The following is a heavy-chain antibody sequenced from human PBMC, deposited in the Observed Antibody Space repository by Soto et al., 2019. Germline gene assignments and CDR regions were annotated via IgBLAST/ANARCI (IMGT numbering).Heavy chain of an antibody. CDR3: AKDLMGRGGSFPDAFDI. D-gene: IGHD2-15*01. V-gene: IGHV3-23*01. CDR1: GFTFSSYA. Sequence: EGQLLESWGGLVQPGGSLRLSCAASGFTFSSYAMSWVRQAPAKRLEWVSAISGSGGSTYDADSLKGRFTISRDNSKNTLYLKMISLRAADTAGYYCAKDLMGRGGSFPDAFDIWVHGTMVTVSS. CDR2: ISGSGGST. J-gene: IGHJ3*02.